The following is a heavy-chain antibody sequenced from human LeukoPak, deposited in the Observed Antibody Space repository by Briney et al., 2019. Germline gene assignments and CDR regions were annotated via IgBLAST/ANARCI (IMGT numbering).Heavy chain of an antibody. CDR1: GVIVISAH. Sequence: GSLRLSCSASGVIVISAHMIWVRQAPGKGLVWVSGFSGSGGSTYYADSVKGRFTISRDNTKNTLYLQMNSLRAEDTAVYYCAKDRHAPGRYCSSTSCFPFDSWGQGTLVTVSS. CDR3: AKDRHAPGRYCSSTSCFPFDS. J-gene: IGHJ5*01. V-gene: IGHV3-23*01. D-gene: IGHD2-2*01. CDR2: FSGSGGST.